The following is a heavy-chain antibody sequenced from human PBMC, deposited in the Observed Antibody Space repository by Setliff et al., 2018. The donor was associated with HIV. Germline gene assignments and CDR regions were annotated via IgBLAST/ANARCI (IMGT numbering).Heavy chain of an antibody. CDR2: IYYSGST. D-gene: IGHD2-2*01. J-gene: IGHJ3*02. CDR1: GGSFSGYY. Sequence: SETLSLTCAVYGGSFSGYYWSWVRQPPGKGLEWIGYIYYSGSTNYYPSLQSRVTISVDTSKNQFSLKLTSVTAADTAVYFCARSSRGEGAAFDIWGQGTKVTVSS. V-gene: IGHV4-59*01. CDR3: ARSSRGEGAAFDI.